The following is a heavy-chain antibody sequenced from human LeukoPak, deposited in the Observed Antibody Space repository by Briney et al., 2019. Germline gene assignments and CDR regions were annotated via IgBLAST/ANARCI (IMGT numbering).Heavy chain of an antibody. J-gene: IGHJ4*02. CDR2: IYTSGNT. V-gene: IGHV4-4*09. Sequence: PSETLSLTCTVSGGSMRTYYCSWIRQPPGNELEWIGYIYTSGNTNYNPSLKSRVTISVDTSKSQFSLKLTSVTAADTAVYYCARGSGPYYFDYWGQGTLVTVSS. CDR3: ARGSGPYYFDY. CDR1: GGSMRTYY. D-gene: IGHD6-19*01.